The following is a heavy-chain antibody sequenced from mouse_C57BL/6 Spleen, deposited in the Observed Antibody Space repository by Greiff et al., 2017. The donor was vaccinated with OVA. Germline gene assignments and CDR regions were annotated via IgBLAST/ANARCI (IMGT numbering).Heavy chain of an antibody. D-gene: IGHD4-1*01. CDR1: GFTFSNYW. J-gene: IGHJ1*03. V-gene: IGHV6-3*01. Sequence: EVKLMESGGGLVQPGGSMKLSCVASGFTFSNYWMNWVRQSPEKGLEWVAQIRLKSDNYATHYAESVKGRFTISRDDSKSSVYLQMNNLRAEDTGIYYCTGPGTDWYFDVWGTGTTVTVSS. CDR3: TGPGTDWYFDV. CDR2: IRLKSDNYAT.